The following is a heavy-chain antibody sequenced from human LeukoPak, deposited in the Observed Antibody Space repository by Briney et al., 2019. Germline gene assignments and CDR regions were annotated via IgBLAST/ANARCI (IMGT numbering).Heavy chain of an antibody. V-gene: IGHV3-74*01. J-gene: IGHJ5*02. Sequence: GGSLRLSCAASGFTFSSYWMHWVRQAPGKGLVWVSRINSDGSSTSYADSVKGRFTISRDNAKNTLYLQMNSLRPEDTAVYYCARAAAVTGSFRDNWFDPWGQGTLVTVSS. D-gene: IGHD6-19*01. CDR3: ARAAAVTGSFRDNWFDP. CDR1: GFTFSSYW. CDR2: INSDGSST.